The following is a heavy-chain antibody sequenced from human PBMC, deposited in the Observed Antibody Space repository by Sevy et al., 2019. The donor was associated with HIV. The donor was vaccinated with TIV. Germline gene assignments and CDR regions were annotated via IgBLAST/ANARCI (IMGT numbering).Heavy chain of an antibody. CDR1: GYTFTGYY. D-gene: IGHD6-19*01. CDR2: INPNSGGT. CDR3: ARLALAEQWLVPGYFDY. V-gene: IGHV1-2*02. Sequence: ASVKVSCKASGYTFTGYYMHWVRQAPGQGLEWMGWINPNSGGTNYAQKFQGRVTMTRDTSISTAYMEQSRLRSDDTAVYYCARLALAEQWLVPGYFDYWGQGTLVTVSS. J-gene: IGHJ4*02.